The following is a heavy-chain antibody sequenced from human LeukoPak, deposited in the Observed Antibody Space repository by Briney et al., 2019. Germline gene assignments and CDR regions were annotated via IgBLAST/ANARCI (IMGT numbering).Heavy chain of an antibody. CDR1: GLYQSSGSHH. J-gene: IGHJ3*02. CDR3: ARGGSAFDI. D-gene: IGHD6-25*01. Sequence: SETVPLTCTVSGLYQSSGSHHGRCTRQSPGKGLEFIGYMYYSGSTNYHPSLKSRFTISIDTSKNQFSLRLQSVGAADTAVYYCARGGSAFDIWGQGTMVTVSS. V-gene: IGHV4-61*01. CDR2: MYYSGST.